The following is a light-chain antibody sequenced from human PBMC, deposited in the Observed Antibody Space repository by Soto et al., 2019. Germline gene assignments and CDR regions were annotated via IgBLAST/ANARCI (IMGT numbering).Light chain of an antibody. CDR2: QAS. CDR3: QQYKSFST. J-gene: IGKJ1*01. CDR1: QSISDF. V-gene: IGKV1-5*03. Sequence: DIQMTQSPSTLSASVGDRVTITCRASQSISDFLAWYQQRPGKAPNLLMFQASYLESGVPSRFSGGGSGTEFTLTISGLQPDDFATYYCQQYKSFSTFGQGTKVEIK.